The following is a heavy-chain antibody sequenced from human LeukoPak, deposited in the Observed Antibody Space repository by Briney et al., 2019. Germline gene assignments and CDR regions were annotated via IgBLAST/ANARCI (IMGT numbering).Heavy chain of an antibody. V-gene: IGHV5-51*01. CDR1: GNSFTNYW. CDR3: ARADIVVLPTAIPARFDY. Sequence: GESLKISFRGSGNSFTNYWIAWVRQMPGKGLEWMGIIYPGDSDTRYSPSFQGQVTISADKSISSAYLQWSSLKTSDTAMYYCARADIVVLPTAIPARFDYWGQGTLVTVSS. CDR2: IYPGDSDT. J-gene: IGHJ4*02. D-gene: IGHD2-2*01.